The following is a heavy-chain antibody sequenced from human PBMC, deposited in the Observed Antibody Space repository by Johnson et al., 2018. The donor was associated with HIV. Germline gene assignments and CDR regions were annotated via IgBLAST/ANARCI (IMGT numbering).Heavy chain of an antibody. V-gene: IGHV3-30*04. CDR1: GFTFSTYA. CDR2: IPFHGNQQ. CDR3: ARGLSGEQVDI. Sequence: QVQLVESGGGVVQPGRSLRLSCAASGFTFSTYAIHWVRQAPGKGLEWVAYIPFHGNQQYYGDSVKGRFTISRDNAEKSLYLQMNSLRAEDTAVYYCARGLSGEQVDIWGQGTMVTVSS. J-gene: IGHJ3*02. D-gene: IGHD3-16*01.